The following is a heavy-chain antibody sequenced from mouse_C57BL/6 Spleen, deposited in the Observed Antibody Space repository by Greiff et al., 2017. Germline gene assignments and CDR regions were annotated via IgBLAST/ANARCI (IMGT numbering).Heavy chain of an antibody. CDR2: INPSTGGT. J-gene: IGHJ4*01. V-gene: IGHV1-43*01. Sequence: EVQLQQSGPELVKPGASVKISCKASGYSFTGYYMHWVKQSSEKSLEWIGEINPSTGGTSYNQKFKGKATLTVDKSSSTAYMQLKSLTSEDSAVYYCAREDASAMDYWGQGTSVTVSS. CDR1: GYSFTGYY. CDR3: AREDASAMDY. D-gene: IGHD6-1*01.